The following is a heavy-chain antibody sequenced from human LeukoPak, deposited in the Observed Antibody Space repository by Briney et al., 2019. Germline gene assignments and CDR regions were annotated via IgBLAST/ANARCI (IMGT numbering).Heavy chain of an antibody. J-gene: IGHJ6*02. CDR3: ARVYSGSYYYYYGMDV. CDR2: MNPNSGNT. V-gene: IGHV1-8*01. Sequence: ASVKVSCKASGYTFTSYDINWVRQATGQGLEWMGWMNPNSGNTGYAQKFQGRATMTRNTSISTAYMELSSLRSEDTAVYYCARVYSGSYYYYYGMDVWGQGTTVTVSS. D-gene: IGHD1-26*01. CDR1: GYTFTSYD.